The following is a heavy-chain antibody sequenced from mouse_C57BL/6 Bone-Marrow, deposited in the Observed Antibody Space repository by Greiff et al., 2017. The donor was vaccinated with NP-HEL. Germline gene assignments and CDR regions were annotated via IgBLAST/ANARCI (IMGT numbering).Heavy chain of an antibody. CDR2: IDPSDSYT. CDR1: GYTFTSYW. V-gene: IGHV1-69*01. D-gene: IGHD1-1*01. Sequence: VQLQQPGAELVKPGASVKLSCKASGYTFTSYWMHWVKQRPGQGLEWIGEIDPSDSYTNYTQKFKGKSTLTVDKSSSTTYMQLSSLTSEVSAVYYCARGVYYYGSSYYFDFWGQGTTLTVSS. CDR3: ARGVYYYGSSYYFDF. J-gene: IGHJ2*01.